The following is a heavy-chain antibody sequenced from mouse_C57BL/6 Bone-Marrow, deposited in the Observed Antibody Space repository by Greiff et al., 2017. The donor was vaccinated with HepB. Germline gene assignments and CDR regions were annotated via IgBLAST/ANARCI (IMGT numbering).Heavy chain of an antibody. Sequence: EVQGVESGGGLVKPGGSLKLSCAASGFTFSSYAMSWVRQTPEKRLEWVATISDGGSYTYYPDNVKGRFTISRDNAKNNLYLQMSHLKSEDTAMYYCARGQFLYGYARAYWGQGTLVTVSA. CDR1: GFTFSSYA. D-gene: IGHD2-2*01. CDR2: ISDGGSYT. V-gene: IGHV5-4*01. CDR3: ARGQFLYGYARAY. J-gene: IGHJ3*01.